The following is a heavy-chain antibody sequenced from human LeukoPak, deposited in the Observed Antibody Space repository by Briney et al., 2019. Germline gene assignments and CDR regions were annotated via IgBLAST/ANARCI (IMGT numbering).Heavy chain of an antibody. CDR2: IRSKANSYAT. V-gene: IGHV3-73*01. J-gene: IGHJ6*02. CDR1: GFTFSGSA. D-gene: IGHD3-16*01. Sequence: GGSLRLSCAVSGFTFSGSAMHWVRQASGKGLEWVGRIRSKANSYATAYAASVKGRFTISRDDSENTAYLQMNSLKTEDTAVYYCTRRDGVSMDVWGQGTTVTVSS. CDR3: TRRDGVSMDV.